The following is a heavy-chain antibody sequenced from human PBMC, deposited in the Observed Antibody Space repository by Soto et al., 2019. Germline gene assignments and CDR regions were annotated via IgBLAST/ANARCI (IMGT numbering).Heavy chain of an antibody. D-gene: IGHD2-2*01. Sequence: GGTLRLSCEASGSTFSDYYMSWIRQAPGKGLEWVSYITNSGGYTKYADSVKGRFTISRDNAKNSVSLQMNSLRPEDTALYYCAREFPHCSRTACYDNWFDLWGQGT. CDR2: ITNSGGYT. J-gene: IGHJ5*02. V-gene: IGHV3-11*05. CDR3: AREFPHCSRTACYDNWFDL. CDR1: GSTFSDYY.